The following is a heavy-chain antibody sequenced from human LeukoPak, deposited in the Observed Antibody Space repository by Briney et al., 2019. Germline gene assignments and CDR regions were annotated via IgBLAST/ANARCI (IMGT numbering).Heavy chain of an antibody. CDR1: GGSVSSYY. CDR2: IYTSGST. J-gene: IGHJ6*03. V-gene: IGHV4-4*08. CDR3: ARDASNYAPYYYYMDV. Sequence: SETLSLTCTVSGGSVSSYYWSWIRQPPGKGLEWIGRIYTSGSTNYNPSLKSRVTISVDTSKNQFSLKLSSVTAADTAVYYCARDASNYAPYYYYMDVWGKGTTVTVSS. D-gene: IGHD4-11*01.